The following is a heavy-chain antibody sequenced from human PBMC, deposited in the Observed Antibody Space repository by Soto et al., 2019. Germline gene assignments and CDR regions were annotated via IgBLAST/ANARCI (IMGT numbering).Heavy chain of an antibody. CDR2: INHRGNT. CDR3: ARQEVPQWFTKGYYGMDV. V-gene: IGHV4-34*01. J-gene: IGHJ6*02. D-gene: IGHD2-8*01. CDR1: GRSFSGYY. Sequence: QVQLQQWGAGLSKPSETLSLTCAVYGRSFSGYYWTWIRQPPGKGLEWIGEINHRGNTNYNPSLKSRVTISVDTSKNQFSLKLTSVTAADTAVYYCARQEVPQWFTKGYYGMDVWDQGTTVTVSS.